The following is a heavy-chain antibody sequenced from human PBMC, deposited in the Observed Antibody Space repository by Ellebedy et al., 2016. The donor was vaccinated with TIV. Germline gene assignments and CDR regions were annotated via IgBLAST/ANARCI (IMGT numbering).Heavy chain of an antibody. CDR2: INHSGST. CDR1: GGSFSGYY. CDR3: ARGDRSKEWLRR. J-gene: IGHJ4*02. D-gene: IGHD5-12*01. V-gene: IGHV4-34*01. Sequence: SETLSLTCAVYGGSFSGYYWSWIRQPPGKGLEWIGEINHSGSTNYNPSLKSRVTISVDTSKNQFSLKLSSVTAADTAVYYCARGDRSKEWLRRWGQGTLVTVSS.